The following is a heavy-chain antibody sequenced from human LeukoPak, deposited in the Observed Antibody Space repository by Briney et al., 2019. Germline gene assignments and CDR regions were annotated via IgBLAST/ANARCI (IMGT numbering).Heavy chain of an antibody. V-gene: IGHV3-30*18. CDR1: GFTFNTYG. CDR3: AKDQGDVGDYFDY. Sequence: PGRSLRLSCAASGFTFNTYGMHWVRQAPGKGLEWVAVIGFGGTNRFYAESMEGRFTISRDNSRNTLSVKLNSLRPEDTAVYYCAKDQGDVGDYFDYWGRGPLVTVSS. J-gene: IGHJ4*02. D-gene: IGHD2-21*02. CDR2: IGFGGTNR.